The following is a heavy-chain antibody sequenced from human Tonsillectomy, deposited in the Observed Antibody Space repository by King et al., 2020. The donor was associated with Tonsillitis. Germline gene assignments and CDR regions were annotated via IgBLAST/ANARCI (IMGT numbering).Heavy chain of an antibody. Sequence: LQLQESGPGLVKPSETLSLTCTVSGGSISGSSYYWGWIRQPPGKGLEWIGSIYYSGSAYYNPSLKSRVTISVDTSKNQFSLKLSSVTAADTAVYYCARQDYGDYIAFDIWGQGTMVTVSS. V-gene: IGHV4-39*01. CDR2: IYYSGSA. D-gene: IGHD4-17*01. J-gene: IGHJ3*02. CDR3: ARQDYGDYIAFDI. CDR1: GGSISGSSYY.